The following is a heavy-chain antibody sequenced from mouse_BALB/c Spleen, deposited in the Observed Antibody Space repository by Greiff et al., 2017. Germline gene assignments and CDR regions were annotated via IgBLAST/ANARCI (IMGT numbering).Heavy chain of an antibody. J-gene: IGHJ3*01. CDR2: ISDGGSYT. Sequence: EVKVVESGGGLVKPGGSLKLSCAASGFTFSDYYMYWVRQTPEKRLEWVATISDGGSYTYYPDSVKGRFTISRDNAKNNLYLQMSSLKSEDTAMYYCARGGSYYRYDGVWPYWGQGTLVTVSA. D-gene: IGHD2-14*01. V-gene: IGHV5-4*02. CDR3: ARGGSYYRYDGVWPY. CDR1: GFTFSDYY.